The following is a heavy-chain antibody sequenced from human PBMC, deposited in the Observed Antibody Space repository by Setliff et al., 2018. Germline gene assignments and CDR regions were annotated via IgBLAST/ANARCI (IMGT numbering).Heavy chain of an antibody. D-gene: IGHD3-22*01. J-gene: IGHJ4*02. V-gene: IGHV4-38-2*02. CDR2: XXXXXXX. CDR3: ARDDPNHYDVSGYSVGYFDY. Sequence: KPSETLSLTCSVSGYSIITGYYWAWIRRLPGXGXXXXXXXXXXXXXXXXXXXXXRATXXLDTSRNQFSLRLQSVTAADTAVYFCARDDPNHYDVSGYSVGYFDYWGLGTPVTVSS. CDR1: GYSIITGYY.